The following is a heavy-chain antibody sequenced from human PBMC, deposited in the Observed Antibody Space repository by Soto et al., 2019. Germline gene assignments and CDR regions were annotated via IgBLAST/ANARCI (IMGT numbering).Heavy chain of an antibody. V-gene: IGHV3-30-3*01. J-gene: IGHJ6*02. CDR3: ARVNSSGSYPYYYYYYGMDV. CDR1: GFTFSSYA. D-gene: IGHD1-26*01. Sequence: GGSLRLSCAASGFTFSSYAMHWVRQAPGKGLEWVAVISYDGSNKYYADSVKGRFTISRDNSKNTLYLQMNSLRAEDTAVYYCARVNSSGSYPYYYYYYGMDVWGQGTTVTVSS. CDR2: ISYDGSNK.